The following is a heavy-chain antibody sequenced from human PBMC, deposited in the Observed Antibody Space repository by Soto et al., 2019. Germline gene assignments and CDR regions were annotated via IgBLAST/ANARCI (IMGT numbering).Heavy chain of an antibody. CDR1: GGSISSGGYY. CDR3: ARDYRDSSSSHVAFDI. J-gene: IGHJ3*02. Sequence: SETLSLTCTVSGGSISSGGYYWSWIRQHTGKGLEWIGYIYYSGSTYYNPSLKSRVTISVDTSKNQFSLKLSSVTAADTAVYYCARDYRDSSSSHVAFDIWGQGTMVTVSS. V-gene: IGHV4-31*03. D-gene: IGHD6-13*01. CDR2: IYYSGST.